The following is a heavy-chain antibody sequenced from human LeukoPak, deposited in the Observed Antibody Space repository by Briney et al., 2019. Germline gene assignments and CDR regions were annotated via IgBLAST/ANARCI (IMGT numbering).Heavy chain of an antibody. D-gene: IGHD1-14*01. J-gene: IGHJ6*03. CDR3: AKSEAEGGAGDYIDV. V-gene: IGHV3-33*06. CDR1: GFTFSRHG. Sequence: GRSLRLSCAASGFTFSRHGMHWVRQAPGKGLEWVAVIWYDGRNKYCGDSVEGRFTISRDDFENTLYLQMNSLKAEDTAMYFCAKSEAEGGAGDYIDVWGKGTTVTVSS. CDR2: IWYDGRNK.